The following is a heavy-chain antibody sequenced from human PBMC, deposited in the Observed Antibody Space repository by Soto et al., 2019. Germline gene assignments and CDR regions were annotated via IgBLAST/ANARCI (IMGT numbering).Heavy chain of an antibody. CDR2: ITGTSANT. J-gene: IGHJ5*02. D-gene: IGHD3-9*01. V-gene: IGHV3-23*01. Sequence: GGSLRLSCAASRFTFSNFAMSWVRQAPGKGLEWVSTITGTSANTYYADSVKGRFTISRDNSKNTLYLQMNSLRAEDTAVYYCAKDGNPIPYLTGYYRLGWFDPWGQGTLVTVSS. CDR3: AKDGNPIPYLTGYYRLGWFDP. CDR1: RFTFSNFA.